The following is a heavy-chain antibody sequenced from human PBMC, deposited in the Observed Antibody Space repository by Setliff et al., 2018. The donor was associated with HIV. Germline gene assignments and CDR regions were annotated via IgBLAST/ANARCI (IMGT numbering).Heavy chain of an antibody. CDR3: ARRTGFSSDF. CDR1: GGSFSGYY. Sequence: SETLSLTCAVYGGSFSGYYWNWIRQPPGKGLEWIGYIYHSGSTYYNPSLKSRVTISVDMSKSQFSLKLSSVTAADTAVYYCARRTGFSSDFWGQGTLVTVSS. V-gene: IGHV4-34*01. D-gene: IGHD6-13*01. CDR2: IYHSGST. J-gene: IGHJ4*02.